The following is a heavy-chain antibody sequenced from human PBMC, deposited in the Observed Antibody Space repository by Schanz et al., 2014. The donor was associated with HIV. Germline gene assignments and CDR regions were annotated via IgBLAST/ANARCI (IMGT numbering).Heavy chain of an antibody. Sequence: QVQLLQSGTEVKKPGSSVKVSCKGSGGTFSNYAISWVRQAPGQGLEWTGGILRFSGTPSYAQKFQDRVTITADESTSTAYMELSSLRSGDTAVYYCARTYTGDWSTGADWGQGTLVTVSS. CDR3: ARTYTGDWSTGAD. CDR1: GGTFSNYA. D-gene: IGHD2-21*02. V-gene: IGHV1-69*01. J-gene: IGHJ4*02. CDR2: ILRFSGTP.